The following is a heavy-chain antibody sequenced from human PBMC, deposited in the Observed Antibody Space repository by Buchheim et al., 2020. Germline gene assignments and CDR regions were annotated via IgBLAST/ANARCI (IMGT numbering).Heavy chain of an antibody. D-gene: IGHD6-13*01. CDR1: GGSISSGSYY. CDR3: ARDRSSLGWFDP. J-gene: IGHJ5*02. CDR2: IYTSGST. V-gene: IGHV4-61*02. Sequence: QVQLQESGPGLVKPSETLSLTCTVSGGSISSGSYYWSWIRQPAGKGLEWIGRIYTSGSTNYNPSLKSRVTISVDTSKNQFSLKLSSVTAADTAVYYCARDRSSLGWFDPWGQGTL.